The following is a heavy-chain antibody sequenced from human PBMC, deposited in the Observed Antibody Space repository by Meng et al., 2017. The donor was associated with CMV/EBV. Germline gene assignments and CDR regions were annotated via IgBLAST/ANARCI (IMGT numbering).Heavy chain of an antibody. V-gene: IGHV4-61*01. J-gene: IGHJ4*02. D-gene: IGHD5-24*01. CDR1: GGSVSSGSYY. CDR3: ARVEPGMATMQYYFDY. CDR2: IYYSGST. Sequence: SETLSLTCTVSGGSVSSGSYYWSWIRQPPGKGLEWIGYIYYSGSTNYNPSLKSRVTISVDTSKNQFSLKLSSVTAADTAAYYCARVEPGMATMQYYFDYWGQGTLVTVSS.